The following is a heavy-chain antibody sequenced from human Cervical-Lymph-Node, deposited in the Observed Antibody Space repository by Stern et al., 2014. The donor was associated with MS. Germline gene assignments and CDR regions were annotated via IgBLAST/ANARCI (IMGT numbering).Heavy chain of an antibody. CDR3: AREFNSDSSGXXFYY. Sequence: VQLXXXGAEVKKPGSSVKVSCKASGGTFSTYGISWVRQAPGQGLEWMGGIIPIFGTANYAQKFQGRVTITADDSTNTAYXELSSLRSEDTAVYYCAREFNSDSSGXXFYYWGQGTLVTVSS. V-gene: IGHV1-69*01. CDR2: IIPIFGTA. CDR1: GGTFSTYG. D-gene: IGHD3-22*01. J-gene: IGHJ4*02.